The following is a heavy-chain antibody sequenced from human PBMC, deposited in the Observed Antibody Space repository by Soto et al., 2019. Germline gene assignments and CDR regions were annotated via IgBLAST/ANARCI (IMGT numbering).Heavy chain of an antibody. CDR3: ARDFTSGYLYYFDY. CDR1: GYSFTSLD. Sequence: ASVKVSCKASGYSFTSLDINSVRQAPGQGLEWMGIINPSGGSTSYAQKFQGRVTMTRDTSTSTVYMELSSLRSEDTAVYYCARDFTSGYLYYFDYWGQGSLVTVSA. J-gene: IGHJ4*02. V-gene: IGHV1-46*01. CDR2: INPSGGST. D-gene: IGHD3-22*01.